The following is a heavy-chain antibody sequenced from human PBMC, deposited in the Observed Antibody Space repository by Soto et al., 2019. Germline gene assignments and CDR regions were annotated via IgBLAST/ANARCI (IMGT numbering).Heavy chain of an antibody. CDR1: GGTFSSYA. Sequence: SVKVSCKASGGTFSSYAISWVRQAPGQGLEWMGGIIPIFGTANYAQKFQGRVTITAGESTSTAYMELSSLRSEDTAVYYCARDRCSGGSCYSGYYYYYGMDVWGQGTTVTVSS. D-gene: IGHD2-15*01. V-gene: IGHV1-69*13. CDR3: ARDRCSGGSCYSGYYYYYGMDV. CDR2: IIPIFGTA. J-gene: IGHJ6*02.